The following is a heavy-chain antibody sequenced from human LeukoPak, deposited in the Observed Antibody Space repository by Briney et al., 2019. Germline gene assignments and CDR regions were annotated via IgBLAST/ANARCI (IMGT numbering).Heavy chain of an antibody. CDR1: GFTFSSYT. Sequence: PGGSLRLSCAASGFTFSSYTMNWVHQAPDKGLEWVAVISYDGGNKDYADSVKGRFTISRDNSKNTLSLQMNSLRPEDTAVYYCARDLKGSNYDILTGPIGAYWGQGTLVTVSS. V-gene: IGHV3-30*04. CDR3: ARDLKGSNYDILTGPIGAY. J-gene: IGHJ4*02. D-gene: IGHD3-9*01. CDR2: ISYDGGNK.